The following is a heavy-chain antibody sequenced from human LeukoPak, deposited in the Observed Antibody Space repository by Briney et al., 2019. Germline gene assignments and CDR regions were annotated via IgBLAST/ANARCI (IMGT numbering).Heavy chain of an antibody. CDR3: AKAAAVDYYYYYYYMDV. J-gene: IGHJ6*03. CDR2: IIPSGHTT. D-gene: IGHD5-24*01. Sequence: GGSLRLSCAASGFTFSSHGMNWVRQAPGKGLEWVSGIIPSGHTTYYADSVRGRFTISRDNSRNTLYLQMNSLRAEDTAVYYCAKAAAVDYYYYYYYMDVWGKGTTVTVSS. CDR1: GFTFSSHG. V-gene: IGHV3-23*01.